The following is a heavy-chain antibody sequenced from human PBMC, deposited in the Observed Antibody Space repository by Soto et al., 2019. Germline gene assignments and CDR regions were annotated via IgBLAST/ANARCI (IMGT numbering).Heavy chain of an antibody. J-gene: IGHJ4*02. CDR2: IYYSGST. V-gene: IGHV4-59*01. D-gene: IGHD5-12*01. CDR1: GGSISSYY. CDR3: AGGPGVARNY. Sequence: PSETLSLTCTVSGGSISSYYLSWIRQPPGKGLEWIGYIYYSGSTNYNPSLKSRVTISVDTSKNQFSLKLSSVTAADTAVYYCAGGPGVARNYWGQGTLVTVSS.